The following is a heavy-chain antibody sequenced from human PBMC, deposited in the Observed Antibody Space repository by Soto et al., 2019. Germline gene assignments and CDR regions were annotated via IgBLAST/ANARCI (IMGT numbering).Heavy chain of an antibody. V-gene: IGHV1-18*04. D-gene: IGHD2-15*01. Sequence: ASVKVSCKASGYTFTSYGISWVRQAPGQGLEWMGWISAYNGNTNYAQKLQGRVTMTTDTSTSTAYMELRSLRSDDTAVYYCARDGDVVVVAAPWFDPWGQGTLGTVSS. CDR2: ISAYNGNT. J-gene: IGHJ5*02. CDR1: GYTFTSYG. CDR3: ARDGDVVVVAAPWFDP.